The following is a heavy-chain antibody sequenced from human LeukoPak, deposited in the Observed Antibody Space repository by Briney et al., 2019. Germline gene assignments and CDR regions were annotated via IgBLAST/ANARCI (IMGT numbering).Heavy chain of an antibody. J-gene: IGHJ3*02. CDR2: MNPNSGNT. CDR1: GYTFTSYD. Sequence: ASVKVSCKASGYTFTSYDINWVRQATGKGLAWMGCMNPNSGNTGYVQKFQGRVTMTRNTSKSTAYMELSSLRSEDTAVYYCARPSYDFWSGYYKPHAFDIWGQGTMVTVSS. CDR3: ARPSYDFWSGYYKPHAFDI. V-gene: IGHV1-8*01. D-gene: IGHD3-3*01.